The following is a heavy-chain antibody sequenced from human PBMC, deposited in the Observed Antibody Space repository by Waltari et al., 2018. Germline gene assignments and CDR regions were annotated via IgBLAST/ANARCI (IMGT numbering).Heavy chain of an antibody. J-gene: IGHJ6*03. V-gene: IGHV4-4*07. CDR3: ARAGLYYDFWSGYHGYYMDV. D-gene: IGHD3-3*01. CDR2: IYTSGST. CDR1: GGSISSYY. Sequence: QVQLQESGPGLVKPSETLSLTCTVSGGSISSYYWSWIRQPAGKGLEWIGRIYTSGSTNYNPSLKSRVTMSVDTSKNQFSLKRSSVTAADTAVYYCARAGLYYDFWSGYHGYYMDVWGKGTTVTISS.